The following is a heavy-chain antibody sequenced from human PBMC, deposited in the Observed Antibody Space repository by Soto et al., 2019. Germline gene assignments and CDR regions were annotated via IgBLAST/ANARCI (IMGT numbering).Heavy chain of an antibody. V-gene: IGHV3-66*01. D-gene: IGHD2-15*01. CDR1: GFTVSSNY. Sequence: GSLRLSCAASGFTVSSNYMSWVRQAPGKGLEWVSVIYSGGSTYYADSVKGRFTISRDYSKNTLFLQMNSLRAEDTAVYYCATAKLLLPWLFDYWGQGTLVTVSS. CDR2: IYSGGST. J-gene: IGHJ4*02. CDR3: ATAKLLLPWLFDY.